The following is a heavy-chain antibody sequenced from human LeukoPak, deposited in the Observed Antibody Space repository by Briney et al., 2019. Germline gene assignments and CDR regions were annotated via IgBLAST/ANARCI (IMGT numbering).Heavy chain of an antibody. D-gene: IGHD3-10*01. Sequence: GGTLSLSCAASGFPFSSFGMSWVRQAPGKALEWVSAISVSGADTYYADSVKGRFTISRDNSKNTLYLQMNSLRAEDTAIYYCAKDHGGYGSFDYWGQGTLVTVSS. CDR1: GFPFSSFG. CDR2: ISVSGADT. J-gene: IGHJ4*02. CDR3: AKDHGGYGSFDY. V-gene: IGHV3-23*01.